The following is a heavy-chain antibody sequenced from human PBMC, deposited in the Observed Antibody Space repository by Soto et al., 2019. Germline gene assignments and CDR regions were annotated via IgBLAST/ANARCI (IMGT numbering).Heavy chain of an antibody. CDR3: ARSWGPDCRGGSCYYYYGMDV. J-gene: IGHJ6*02. D-gene: IGHD2-15*01. Sequence: QVQLVQSGAEVKKPGASVKVSCKASGYTFTSYDINWVRQATGQGLEWMGWMNPNSGNTGYAQKFQGRVTMTRNTYRXXAXMXXISLRSEATAAYSCARSWGPDCRGGSCYYYYGMDVWGQGTTVTVAS. CDR1: GYTFTSYD. CDR2: MNPNSGNT. V-gene: IGHV1-8*01.